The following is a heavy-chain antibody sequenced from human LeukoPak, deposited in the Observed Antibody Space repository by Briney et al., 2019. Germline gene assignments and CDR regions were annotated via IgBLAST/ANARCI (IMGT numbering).Heavy chain of an antibody. Sequence: ASVKVSCKASGYTFTSYYMHWVRQAPGQGLEWMGIINPSGGSTSYAQKFQGRVTMTEDTSTDTAYMELSSLRSEDTAVYYCATLDIVATAGPFDYWGQGTLVTVSS. CDR2: INPSGGST. D-gene: IGHD5-12*01. V-gene: IGHV1-46*01. CDR3: ATLDIVATAGPFDY. CDR1: GYTFTSYY. J-gene: IGHJ4*02.